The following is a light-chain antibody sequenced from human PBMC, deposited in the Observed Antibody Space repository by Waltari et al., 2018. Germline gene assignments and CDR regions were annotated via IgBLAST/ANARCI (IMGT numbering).Light chain of an antibody. CDR3: AAWDDGLSGRSWV. CDR1: SSNLGSHT. V-gene: IGLV1-44*01. CDR2: SNY. J-gene: IGLJ3*02. Sequence: QSVLTQPPSASGTPGQRVTIPCSGSSSNLGSHTANRYLQLPGTAPKLLIYSNYQRPSGVPDRFSGSRSGTSASLAISGLQSEDEADYYCAAWDDGLSGRSWVFGGGTKLTVL.